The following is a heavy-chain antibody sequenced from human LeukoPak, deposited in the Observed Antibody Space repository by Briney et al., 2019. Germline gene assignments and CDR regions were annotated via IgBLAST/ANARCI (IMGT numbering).Heavy chain of an antibody. D-gene: IGHD6-25*01. J-gene: IGHJ4*02. CDR2: IYYSGST. CDR3: ARLAPAGTDY. Sequence: SETLSLTCTVSGGSISSSSYYWGWIRQPPGKGVEWIGSIYYSGSTYYNPSLKSRVTISVDTSKNQFSLKLSSVTAADTAVYYCARLAPAGTDYWGQGTLVTVSS. CDR1: GGSISSSSYY. V-gene: IGHV4-39*01.